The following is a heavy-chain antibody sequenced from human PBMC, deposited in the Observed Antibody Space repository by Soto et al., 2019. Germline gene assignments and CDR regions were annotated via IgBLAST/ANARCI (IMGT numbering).Heavy chain of an antibody. CDR1: GFIINNYA. CDR2: ISYDGSNK. V-gene: IGHV3-30-3*01. D-gene: IGHD3-3*01. Sequence: QVQLLESGGGVVQPGRSLRLSCTASGFIINNYAMHWVRQVPGKGLEWVAVISYDGSNKFYADSVRGRFTISRDNPKNTLYVEMNNLRAEDTAVYHCARRQDFGGPHYYYGLDVWGQGTAVKVSS. CDR3: ARRQDFGGPHYYYGLDV. J-gene: IGHJ6*02.